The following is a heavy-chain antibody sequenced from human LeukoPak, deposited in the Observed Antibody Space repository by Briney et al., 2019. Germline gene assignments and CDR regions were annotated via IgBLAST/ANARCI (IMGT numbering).Heavy chain of an antibody. CDR1: GGSFSNYY. D-gene: IGHD1-14*01. Sequence: SETLSLTCAVYGGSFSNYYWSWIRQPPGKGLEWIGEINHSGSTNYNPSLKSRVTISVDTSKNQFSLKLSSVTAADTAVYYCARRRTDYYYGMDVWGQGTTVTVSS. CDR2: INHSGST. J-gene: IGHJ6*02. CDR3: ARRRTDYYYGMDV. V-gene: IGHV4-34*01.